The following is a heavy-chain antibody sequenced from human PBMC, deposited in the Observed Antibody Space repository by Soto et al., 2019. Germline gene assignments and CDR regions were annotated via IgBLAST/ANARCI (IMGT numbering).Heavy chain of an antibody. CDR1: GGSISSYY. CDR2: IFYSGST. Sequence: SETLSLTCTVSGGSISSYYWNWIRQPPGKGLEWIGYIFYSGSTNYNPSLKSRVTISVDTSKNQFSLKLSSVTAADTAVYYCARGTYSSGSPRDLDYWGQGTLGTV. D-gene: IGHD5-18*01. V-gene: IGHV4-59*01. CDR3: ARGTYSSGSPRDLDY. J-gene: IGHJ4*02.